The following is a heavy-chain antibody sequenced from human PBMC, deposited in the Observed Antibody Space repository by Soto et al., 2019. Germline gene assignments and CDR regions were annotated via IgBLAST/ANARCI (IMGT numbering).Heavy chain of an antibody. V-gene: IGHV3-7*03. Sequence: EVQLVESGGGLVQPGGSLRLSCAASGFTFSTYWMSWVRQAPGKGLEWVANIKEDGSEKYYVDSVKGRFTISRDNANNSRYRTTNSLMSEGTAVYDCVGVGRLVGYWGQGTLVTVSS. J-gene: IGHJ4*02. CDR2: IKEDGSEK. D-gene: IGHD2-15*01. CDR1: GFTFSTYW. CDR3: VGVGRLVGY.